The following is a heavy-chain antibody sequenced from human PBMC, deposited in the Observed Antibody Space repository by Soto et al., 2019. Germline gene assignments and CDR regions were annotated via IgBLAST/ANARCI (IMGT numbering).Heavy chain of an antibody. Sequence: PGGSLRLSCAAAGCTFSSYGMHWVRQAPGKGLEWVAVIWYDGSNKYYADSVKGRFTISRDNSKNTLYLQMNSLRAEDTAVYYCARDRCSSTSCYGGYYYYYGMDVWGQGTTVTVSS. V-gene: IGHV3-33*01. CDR3: ARDRCSSTSCYGGYYYYYGMDV. D-gene: IGHD2-2*01. J-gene: IGHJ6*02. CDR2: IWYDGSNK. CDR1: GCTFSSYG.